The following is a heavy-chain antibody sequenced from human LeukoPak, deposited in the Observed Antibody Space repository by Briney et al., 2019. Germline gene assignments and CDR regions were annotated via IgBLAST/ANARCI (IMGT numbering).Heavy chain of an antibody. J-gene: IGHJ4*02. V-gene: IGHV3-23*01. D-gene: IGHD7-27*01. Sequence: GGSLRLSCAASGFSFSSYAMSWVRQAPGKGLEWVSAINGSGGSTYDADSVKGRFTISRDNSKNTLYLQMNSLRAEDTAVYYCAKNRGGANLGYYFDYWGQGTLVTVSS. CDR2: INGSGGST. CDR1: GFSFSSYA. CDR3: AKNRGGANLGYYFDY.